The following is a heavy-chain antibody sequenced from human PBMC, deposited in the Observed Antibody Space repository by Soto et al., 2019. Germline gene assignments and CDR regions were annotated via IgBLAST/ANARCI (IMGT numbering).Heavy chain of an antibody. CDR2: FDPEDGET. CDR1: GYTLTELS. Sequence: ASVKVSCKVSGYTLTELSMHWVRQAPGKGLEWMGGFDPEDGETIYAQKFQGRVTMTEDTSTDTAYMELSSLRSEDTAVYYCAAAASNIVPNWFEPWGQGTLVTVSS. J-gene: IGHJ5*02. V-gene: IGHV1-24*01. CDR3: AAAASNIVPNWFEP. D-gene: IGHD2-8*01.